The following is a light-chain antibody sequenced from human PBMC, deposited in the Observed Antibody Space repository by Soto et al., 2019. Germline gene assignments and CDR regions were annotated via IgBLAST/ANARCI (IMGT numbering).Light chain of an antibody. CDR2: GAS. CDR1: QSVHNN. J-gene: IGKJ1*01. Sequence: EIEMTQSHATMSGSPGERATLSCRASQSVHNNLAWYQQRPGQAPRLLIYGASTRPTGIPARVCSSGSGTEFTLTISSLQSEDFTSYNCLHYNNWPEWTFGQWAKVDIK. V-gene: IGKV3-15*01. CDR3: LHYNNWPEWT.